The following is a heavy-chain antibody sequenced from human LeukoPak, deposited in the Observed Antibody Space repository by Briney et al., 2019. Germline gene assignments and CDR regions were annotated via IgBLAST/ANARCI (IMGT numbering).Heavy chain of an antibody. D-gene: IGHD3-22*01. CDR1: GDSISSSDSY. CDR3: ARVTYYYDSSGYYFDY. V-gene: IGHV4-39*01. Sequence: SSETLSLTCTVSGDSISSSDSYWGWIRQPPGKGLEWIGSIYYSGSTYYNPSLKSRVTISVDTSKNQFSLKLSSVTAADTAVYYCARVTYYYDSSGYYFDYWGQGTLVTVSS. CDR2: IYYSGST. J-gene: IGHJ4*02.